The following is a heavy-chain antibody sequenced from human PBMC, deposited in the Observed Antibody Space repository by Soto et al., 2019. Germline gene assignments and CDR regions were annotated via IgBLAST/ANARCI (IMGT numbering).Heavy chain of an antibody. CDR2: MNPNSGNT. J-gene: IGHJ5*02. CDR3: ARAIMEYDDFWSGYYGYNWFDP. Sequence: QVQLVQSGAEVKKPGASVKVSCKASGYTFTSYDINWVRQATGQGLEWMGWMNPNSGNTGYAQKFQCRVTMTRNTSISTAYMGLSSMRSEETAVYYCARAIMEYDDFWSGYYGYNWFDPWGQGTLVTVSS. CDR1: GYTFTSYD. V-gene: IGHV1-8*01. D-gene: IGHD3-3*01.